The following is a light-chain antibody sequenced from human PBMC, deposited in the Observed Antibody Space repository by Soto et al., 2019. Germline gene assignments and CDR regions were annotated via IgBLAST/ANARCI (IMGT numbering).Light chain of an antibody. V-gene: IGKV3-11*01. Sequence: EIVLTQSPVTLSLSPGERATLSCRASQSVSSYLAWYQQKPGQAPRLLIYDASNRATGIPARFSGSGSGTEFTLTISSLQSEDFALYYCQHYNNWPPMYTFGQGTKLEIK. CDR1: QSVSSY. J-gene: IGKJ2*01. CDR2: DAS. CDR3: QHYNNWPPMYT.